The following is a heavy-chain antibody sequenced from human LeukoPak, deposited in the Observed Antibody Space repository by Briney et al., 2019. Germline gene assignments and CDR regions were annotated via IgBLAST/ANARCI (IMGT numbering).Heavy chain of an antibody. J-gene: IGHJ4*02. Sequence: PGGSLRLSCAASGFTFSTYWMTWVRQAPGKGLEWVANMKGDGSEIYYVDSVKGRFTISRDNAKNLLYLQMNNLRAEDTAIYYCATSRVFDHWGQGTLVTVSS. CDR3: ATSRVFDH. V-gene: IGHV3-7*01. CDR1: GFTFSTYW. CDR2: MKGDGSEI.